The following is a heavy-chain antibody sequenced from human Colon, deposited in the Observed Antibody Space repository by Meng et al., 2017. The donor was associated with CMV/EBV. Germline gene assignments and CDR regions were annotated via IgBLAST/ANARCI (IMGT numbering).Heavy chain of an antibody. V-gene: IGHV3-30*19. CDR3: ARGSNSSLDP. J-gene: IGHJ5*02. CDR2: ISHDGATK. D-gene: IGHD4-11*01. Sequence: GESLKISCAASGFIFSNSGLHWVRQAPGKGLEWVAIISHDGATKNYAESVKGRFSISRDNLQNTVTVQMNSLRGGDTALYYCARGSNSSLDPWGQGTLVTVSS. CDR1: GFIFSNSG.